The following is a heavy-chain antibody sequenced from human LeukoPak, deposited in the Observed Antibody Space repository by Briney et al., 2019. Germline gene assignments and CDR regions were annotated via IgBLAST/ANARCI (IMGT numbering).Heavy chain of an antibody. Sequence: SGTLSLTCAVSGGSISSSNWWSWVRQPPGKGLEWIGEIYHSGSTNYNPSLKSRVTISVDKSKNQFSLKASSVTAADTAVYYCARVAEAAPMQGAFDIWGQGTMVTVSS. CDR2: IYHSGST. CDR3: ARVAEAAPMQGAFDI. V-gene: IGHV4-4*02. CDR1: GGSISSSNW. D-gene: IGHD2-2*01. J-gene: IGHJ3*02.